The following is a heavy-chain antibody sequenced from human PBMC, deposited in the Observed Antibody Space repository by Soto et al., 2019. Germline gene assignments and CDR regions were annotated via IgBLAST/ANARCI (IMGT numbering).Heavy chain of an antibody. Sequence: ASVKVSCKASGGTFSSYAISWVRQAPGQGLEWMGGIIPIFGTANYAQKFQGRVTITADKSTSTAYMELSSLRSEDTAVYYCARDRDYGDYSPHYYYYGMDVWGQGTTVTVYS. V-gene: IGHV1-69*06. CDR2: IIPIFGTA. D-gene: IGHD4-17*01. J-gene: IGHJ6*02. CDR3: ARDRDYGDYSPHYYYYGMDV. CDR1: GGTFSSYA.